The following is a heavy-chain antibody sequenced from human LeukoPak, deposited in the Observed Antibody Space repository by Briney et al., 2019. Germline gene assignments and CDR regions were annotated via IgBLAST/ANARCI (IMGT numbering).Heavy chain of an antibody. CDR2: ISGSGGRT. CDR3: AKDYYPDSSGYYPEYYDC. CDR1: GFTFSNYA. D-gene: IGHD3-22*01. J-gene: IGHJ4*02. V-gene: IGHV3-23*01. Sequence: GGSLRLSCVASGFTFSNYAMSWVRQAPGKGLEWVSAISGSGGRTYYADSVEGRFTISRDNSKNTLYFQMNTLRAEDMAVYYCAKDYYPDSSGYYPEYYDCWGQGTLVTVSS.